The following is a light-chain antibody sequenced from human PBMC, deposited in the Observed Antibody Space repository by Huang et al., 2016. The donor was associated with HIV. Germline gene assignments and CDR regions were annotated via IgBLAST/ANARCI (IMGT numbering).Light chain of an antibody. J-gene: IGKJ2*01. CDR2: GAS. CDR1: QSVSSN. Sequence: EIVMTQSPATLSVSPGERATLSCRASQSVSSNLAWYQHKPGQAPRLLIYGASTRATGIPARFSCSESGTEFTLTISSLQSADFAVYYCQQYNNWPPYTFGQGTKLEIK. CDR3: QQYNNWPPYT. V-gene: IGKV3-15*01.